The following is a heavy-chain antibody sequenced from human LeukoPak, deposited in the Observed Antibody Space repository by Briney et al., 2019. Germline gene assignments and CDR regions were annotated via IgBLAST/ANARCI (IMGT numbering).Heavy chain of an antibody. CDR3: ARSQWYYYGSGSYYAPYYSDY. D-gene: IGHD3-10*01. CDR2: IIPIFGTA. V-gene: IGHV1-69*13. CDR1: GGTFSSYA. Sequence: SVKVSCKASGGTFSSYAISWVRQAPGQGLEWMGGIIPIFGTANYAQKFQGRVTITADESTSTAYMELSSLRSEDTAVYYCARSQWYYYGSGSYYAPYYSDYWGQGTLVTVSS. J-gene: IGHJ4*02.